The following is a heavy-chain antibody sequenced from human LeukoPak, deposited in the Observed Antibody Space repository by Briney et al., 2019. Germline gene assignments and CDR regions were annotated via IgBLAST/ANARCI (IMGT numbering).Heavy chain of an antibody. CDR1: GFTFSSYA. Sequence: GGSLRLSCAASGFTFSSYAMSGVRQAPGKGLEWGAAISGSGGSIYYADSVKGRFTIPRDNSTSTLYLQMNSLRAEDTAVYYCASGWLPRPYPAYCGQGTLVTVPS. J-gene: IGHJ4*02. D-gene: IGHD5-24*01. CDR2: ISGSGGSI. V-gene: IGHV3-23*01. CDR3: ASGWLPRPYPAY.